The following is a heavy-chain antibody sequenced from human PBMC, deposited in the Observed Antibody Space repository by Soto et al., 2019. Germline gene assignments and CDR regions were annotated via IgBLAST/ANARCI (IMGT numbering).Heavy chain of an antibody. CDR1: GDTFSSNA. D-gene: IGHD2-21*02. Sequence: PGGSLRLSCVDSGDTFSSNAMSWVRQAPGKGLEWVSGISASGGTIHEADSVKGRFTISRDNSKNTLYLQMNSLRVEDTAIYYCAKLSSVPTAILNWFDPWGQGTLVTVSS. V-gene: IGHV3-23*01. CDR3: AKLSSVPTAILNWFDP. J-gene: IGHJ5*02. CDR2: ISASGGTI.